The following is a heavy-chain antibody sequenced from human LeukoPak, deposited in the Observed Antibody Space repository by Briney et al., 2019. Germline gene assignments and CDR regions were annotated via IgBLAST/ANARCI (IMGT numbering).Heavy chain of an antibody. CDR1: GYTFTIYG. CDR3: ARAHYFYGSTSDCDF. D-gene: IGHD3-10*01. Sequence: ASVKVSFTSPGYTFTIYGIYWLRQAPGQGLEWMGWISAYNGNTNYAQKLQGRVTMTTDTSTSTAYMELRSLRSDDTAVYYCARAHYFYGSTSDCDFWGQGTLVTVSS. V-gene: IGHV1-18*01. CDR2: ISAYNGNT. J-gene: IGHJ4*02.